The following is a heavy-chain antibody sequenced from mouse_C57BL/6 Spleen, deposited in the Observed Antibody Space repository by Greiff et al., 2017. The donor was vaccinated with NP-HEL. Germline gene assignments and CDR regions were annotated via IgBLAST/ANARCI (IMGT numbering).Heavy chain of an antibody. D-gene: IGHD4-1*02. J-gene: IGHJ2*01. CDR2: ISSGGSYT. Sequence: VQLQESGGDLVKPGGSLKLSCAASGFTFSSYGMSWVRQTPDKRLEWVATISSGGSYTYYPDSVKGRFTISRDNAKNTLYLQMSSLKSEDTDMYYCARPGQLGSFDYWGQGTTLTVSS. CDR1: GFTFSSYG. CDR3: ARPGQLGSFDY. V-gene: IGHV5-6*01.